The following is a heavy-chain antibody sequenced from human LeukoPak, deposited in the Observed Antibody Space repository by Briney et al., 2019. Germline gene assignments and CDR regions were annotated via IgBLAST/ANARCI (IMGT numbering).Heavy chain of an antibody. J-gene: IGHJ4*02. CDR1: GFTISSYG. CDR2: IWYDGNNK. V-gene: IGHV3-33*06. CDR3: AKGPGVEKATTFPSFFDS. Sequence: PGTSLRLSCAASGFTISSYGMHWVRQAPGKGLEWVALIWYDGNNKYYADSVKGRFTISRDNSKNTLYLQMSSLRAEDTAVYYCAKGPGVEKATTFPSFFDSWGKEPLVTVS. D-gene: IGHD5-24*01.